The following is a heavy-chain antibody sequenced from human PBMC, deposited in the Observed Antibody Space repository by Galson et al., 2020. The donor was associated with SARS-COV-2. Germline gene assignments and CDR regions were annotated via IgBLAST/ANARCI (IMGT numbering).Heavy chain of an antibody. CDR3: ARDSASLAGTFFDY. J-gene: IGHJ4*02. CDR2: IDLSNGAT. CDR1: GYTFTDYY. V-gene: IGHV1-2*02. D-gene: IGHD6-19*01. Sequence: ASVKVSCKASGYTFTDYYMHWMRQAPGQGLEWLGWIDLSNGATKCAPKFQGRVTMTRDTSISTAYMDLSGLKPDDTAVYYCARDSASLAGTFFDYWGQGTLVTVSS.